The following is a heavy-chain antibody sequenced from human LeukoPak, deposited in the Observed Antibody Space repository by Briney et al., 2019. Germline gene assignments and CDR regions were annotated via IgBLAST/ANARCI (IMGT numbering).Heavy chain of an antibody. D-gene: IGHD2-15*01. Sequence: SRTPSHLCAISGDSVSRNSAAWNWTRQSPSRGLEWLGRTYYKSKWVNDYATSVKSRISINPDISANQFSLQLNSVTPEDTAVYYSARSRGAIVELWGRGTVVTVSS. CDR2: TYYKSKWVN. J-gene: IGHJ4*02. V-gene: IGHV6-1*01. CDR1: GDSVSRNSAA. CDR3: ARSRGAIVEL.